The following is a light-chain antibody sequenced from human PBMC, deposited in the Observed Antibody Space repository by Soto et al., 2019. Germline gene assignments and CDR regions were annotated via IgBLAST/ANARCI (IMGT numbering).Light chain of an antibody. CDR1: QGISNF. CDR2: TAS. V-gene: IGKV1-27*01. CDR3: QTYNSAPLT. J-gene: IGKJ3*01. Sequence: DIQMTQSPSSLSASVGDRVTITCRASQGISNFLAWYQQQPGKAPKLLIYTASTLQSGVSSRFRCSGTGTEYTISLSSLQPEEVATYYGQTYNSAPLTFGPGTKVDLK.